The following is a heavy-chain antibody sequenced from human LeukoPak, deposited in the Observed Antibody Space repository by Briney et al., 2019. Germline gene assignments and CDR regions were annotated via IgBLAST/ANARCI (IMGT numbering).Heavy chain of an antibody. Sequence: PSETLFLTCTVSGGSISRYYWSWIRQPAGKGLEWIGRIYSSGSTNYNPSLKSRVTMSLDTSNNQFSLRLSSLTAADTAVYYCARGEERRLVHSWGQGTLVTVSS. V-gene: IGHV4-4*07. J-gene: IGHJ5*01. D-gene: IGHD6-19*01. CDR1: GGSISRYY. CDR2: IYSSGST. CDR3: ARGEERRLVHS.